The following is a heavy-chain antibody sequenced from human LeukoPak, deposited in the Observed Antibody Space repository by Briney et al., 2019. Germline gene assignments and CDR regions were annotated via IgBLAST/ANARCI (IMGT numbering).Heavy chain of an antibody. J-gene: IGHJ4*02. Sequence: GGSLRLSCAASGFTFSSHSMNWVRQAPGKGLEWVSSIGSASTSIYYADSVKGRFTISRDNAKNPLYLQMSSLRADDTAVYYCARETEEAFDYWGQGTLVTVSS. D-gene: IGHD1-1*01. V-gene: IGHV3-21*01. CDR3: ARETEEAFDY. CDR2: IGSASTSI. CDR1: GFTFSSHS.